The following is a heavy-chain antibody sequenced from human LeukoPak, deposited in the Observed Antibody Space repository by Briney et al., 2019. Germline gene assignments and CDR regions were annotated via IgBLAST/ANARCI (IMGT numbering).Heavy chain of an antibody. CDR2: MNPNSGNT. CDR3: ARDRSYYYDSSAIRD. Sequence: ASVKVACKAYGYTFTSYEINWERQADRHWLEWKGWMNPNSGNTGYAQKLQGRVTMTTDTSTSTAYMELSSLRSDDTAVYYCARDRSYYYDSSAIRDWGQGTLVTVSS. V-gene: IGHV1-8*02. J-gene: IGHJ4*02. CDR1: GYTFTSYE. D-gene: IGHD3-22*01.